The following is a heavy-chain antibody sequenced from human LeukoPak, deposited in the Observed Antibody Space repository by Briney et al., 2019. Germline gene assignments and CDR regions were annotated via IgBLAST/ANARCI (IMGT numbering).Heavy chain of an antibody. CDR2: ISGSGGST. Sequence: GGSLRLSCAASGFTFSSYAMSWVRQAPGKGLEWVSAISGSGGSTYYADSVKGRFTISRDNSKNTLYLQMNSLRAEVTAVYYCAKAGEAFGTGEFDYWGQGTLVTVSS. CDR1: GFTFSSYA. D-gene: IGHD3-16*01. J-gene: IGHJ4*02. CDR3: AKAGEAFGTGEFDY. V-gene: IGHV3-23*01.